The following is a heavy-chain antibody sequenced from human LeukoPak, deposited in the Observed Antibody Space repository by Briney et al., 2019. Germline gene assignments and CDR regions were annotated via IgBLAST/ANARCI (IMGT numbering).Heavy chain of an antibody. J-gene: IGHJ3*02. CDR2: ISSSGSTI. Sequence: PGGSLRLSCAASGFTFSSYEMNWVRQAPGKGLEWVSYISSSGSTIYYADSVKGRFTISRDNAKNSLYLQMNSLRAEDTAVYYCARDWAAKRWLHTKRSEDAFDIWGQGTMVTVSS. D-gene: IGHD5-24*01. CDR3: ARDWAAKRWLHTKRSEDAFDI. CDR1: GFTFSSYE. V-gene: IGHV3-48*03.